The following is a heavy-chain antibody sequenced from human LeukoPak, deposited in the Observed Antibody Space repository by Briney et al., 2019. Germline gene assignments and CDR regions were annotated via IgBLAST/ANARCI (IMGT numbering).Heavy chain of an antibody. Sequence: GGSLRLSCVASGFTFSSYSMNWVRQAPGKGLEWVSYISSTSSPIYYWDSVKGRFTISRDNAKNSLYLQMNSLRAEDTAVYDCARSPYFYDSSGLHFDYWGQGILVTVSS. CDR3: ARSPYFYDSSGLHFDY. CDR2: ISSTSSPI. V-gene: IGHV3-48*01. CDR1: GFTFSSYS. D-gene: IGHD3-22*01. J-gene: IGHJ4*02.